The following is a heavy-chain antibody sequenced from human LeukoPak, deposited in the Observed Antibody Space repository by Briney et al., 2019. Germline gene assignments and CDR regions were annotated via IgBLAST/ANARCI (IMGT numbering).Heavy chain of an antibody. CDR1: GYTFTGYY. CDR2: INPNSGGT. J-gene: IGHJ4*02. V-gene: IGHV1-2*02. CDR3: ARDACSSISCSIYYFDY. D-gene: IGHD2-2*01. Sequence: ASVKVSCKASGYTFTGYYMHWVRQAPGQGLEWMGWINPNSGGTNYAQKFQGRVTMTRDTSISTAYMELSRLRPDDTAVYYCARDACSSISCSIYYFDYWGQGTLVTVSS.